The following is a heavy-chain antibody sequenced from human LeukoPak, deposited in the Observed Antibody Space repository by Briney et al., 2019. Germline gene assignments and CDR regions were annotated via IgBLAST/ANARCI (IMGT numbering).Heavy chain of an antibody. CDR2: INHSGST. D-gene: IGHD6-19*01. V-gene: IGHV4-34*01. Sequence: SETLSLTCAVYGVSFSGYYWSWIRQPPGKGLEWIGEINHSGSTNYNPSLKSRVTISVDTSKNQFSLKLSSVTAADTAVYYCARAIAVAAFGYWGQGTLVTVSS. CDR1: GVSFSGYY. CDR3: ARAIAVAAFGY. J-gene: IGHJ4*02.